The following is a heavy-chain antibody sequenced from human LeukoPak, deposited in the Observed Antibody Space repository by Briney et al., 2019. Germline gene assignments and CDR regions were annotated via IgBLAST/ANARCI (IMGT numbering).Heavy chain of an antibody. J-gene: IGHJ6*02. Sequence: GRSLRLSCTASGFTFCDYAMSWVRQAPGKGLEWVGFIRSKAYGGTTEYAASVKGRFTISRDDSKSIAYLQMNSLKTEDTAVYYCTRDLLYGDYGGYYYYGMDVWGQGTTVTVSS. D-gene: IGHD4-17*01. CDR2: IRSKAYGGTT. CDR3: TRDLLYGDYGGYYYYGMDV. CDR1: GFTFCDYA. V-gene: IGHV3-49*04.